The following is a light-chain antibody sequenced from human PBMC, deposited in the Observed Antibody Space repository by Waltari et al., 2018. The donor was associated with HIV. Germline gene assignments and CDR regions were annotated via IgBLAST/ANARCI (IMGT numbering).Light chain of an antibody. J-gene: IGLJ3*02. CDR3: ESADSSLLV. CDR2: KDS. V-gene: IGLV3-25*03. Sequence: SDELTQPPSVSVSPRQTARITRSVDALPQRDAYWYQQKAGQAPVRVIYKDSERPSGIPERFSGSSSGTTVTLTISGVQAEDEADYYCESADSSLLVFGGGTKLTVL. CDR1: ALPQRD.